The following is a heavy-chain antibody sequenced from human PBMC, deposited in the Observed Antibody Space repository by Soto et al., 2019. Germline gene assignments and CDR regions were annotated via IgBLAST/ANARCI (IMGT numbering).Heavy chain of an antibody. V-gene: IGHV1-69*06. J-gene: IGHJ6*02. Sequence: TVSCTGSGSSITSAAISWVRQAHGQGLEWMGGIIPIFGTANYAQKFQGRVTITADKSTSTAYMELSSLRSEDTAVYYCARETTGGMDVWGHGTTGTVS. CDR2: IIPIFGTA. CDR1: GSSITSAA. D-gene: IGHD1-1*01. CDR3: ARETTGGMDV.